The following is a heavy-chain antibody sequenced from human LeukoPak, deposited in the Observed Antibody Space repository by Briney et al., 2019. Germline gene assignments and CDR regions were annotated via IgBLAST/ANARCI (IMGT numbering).Heavy chain of an antibody. V-gene: IGHV4-59*08. J-gene: IGHJ5*02. Sequence: SETLSLTCTVSGGSISSYYWSWIRQPPGKGLEWIGYIYYSGSTNYNPSLKSRVTISVDTSKNQFFLKLSSVTAADTAVYYCARHGAAGKGYNWFDPWGQGTLVTVSS. CDR1: GGSISSYY. D-gene: IGHD6-13*01. CDR3: ARHGAAGKGYNWFDP. CDR2: IYYSGST.